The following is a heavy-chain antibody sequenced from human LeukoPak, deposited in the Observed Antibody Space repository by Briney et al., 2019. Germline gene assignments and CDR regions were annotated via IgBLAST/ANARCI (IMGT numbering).Heavy chain of an antibody. D-gene: IGHD3-22*01. J-gene: IGHJ4*02. V-gene: IGHV3-11*06. CDR2: ISSSSSYI. Sequence: GSLRLSCAASGFTFSDYYMSWIRQAPGKGLEWVSSISSSSSYIYYADSVKGRFTISRDNAKNSLYLQMNSLRAEDTAVYYCARSYYDSSGYYPSWYFDYWGQGTLVTVSS. CDR3: ARSYYDSSGYYPSWYFDY. CDR1: GFTFSDYY.